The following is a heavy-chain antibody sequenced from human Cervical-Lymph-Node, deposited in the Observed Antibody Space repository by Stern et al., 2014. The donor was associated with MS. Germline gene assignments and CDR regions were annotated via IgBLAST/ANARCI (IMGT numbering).Heavy chain of an antibody. Sequence: QVQLVQSGAEVRKPGSSVRVSCKTSGGTFSSYPISWVRQVPGQGLEWMGRIIPMYDIANYAQKFQGRVTITADKSTSTAYMELSSLRSEDTAVYYCARVPLVVLVPTRGDAFDIWGQGTMVTVSS. CDR1: GGTFSSYP. CDR2: IIPMYDIA. J-gene: IGHJ3*02. V-gene: IGHV1-69*17. D-gene: IGHD2-21*01. CDR3: ARVPLVVLVPTRGDAFDI.